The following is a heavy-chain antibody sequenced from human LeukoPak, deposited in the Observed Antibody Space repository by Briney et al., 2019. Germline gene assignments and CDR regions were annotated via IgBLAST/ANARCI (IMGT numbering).Heavy chain of an antibody. J-gene: IGHJ6*02. D-gene: IGHD5-18*01. CDR3: ARGYSYGTYYYYGMDV. CDR2: ISSSSSTI. V-gene: IGHV3-48*02. CDR1: GFTFSSYS. Sequence: TGGSLRLSCAASGFTFSSYSMNWVRQAPGKGLEWVSYISSSSSTIYYADSVEGRFTISRDSAKNSLYLQMNSLRDEDTAVYYCARGYSYGTYYYYGMDVWGQGTTVTVSS.